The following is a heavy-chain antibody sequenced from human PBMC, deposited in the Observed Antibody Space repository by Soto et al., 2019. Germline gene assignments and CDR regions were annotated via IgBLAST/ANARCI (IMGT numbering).Heavy chain of an antibody. Sequence: QMEQSGAEVRKPGSSVKVSCKPSGGSLTSYPMAWVRQAPGQGFEWMGGIIPIHGTTEYAQKFQGRVTITADESTNRATLELTGLTSEDTAVYYCARGWGLVSWGHGTPVTVSS. D-gene: IGHD3-16*01. CDR2: IIPIHGTT. CDR3: ARGWGLVS. CDR1: GGSLTSYP. J-gene: IGHJ4*01. V-gene: IGHV1-69*01.